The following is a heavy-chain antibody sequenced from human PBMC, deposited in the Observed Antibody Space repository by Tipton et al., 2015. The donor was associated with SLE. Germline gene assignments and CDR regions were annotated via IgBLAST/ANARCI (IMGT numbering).Heavy chain of an antibody. V-gene: IGHV4-31*03. CDR1: GGSISSGGYY. J-gene: IGHJ4*02. CDR3: ASGKLSYGGGDN. D-gene: IGHD4-23*01. Sequence: TLSLTCTVSGGSISSGGYYWSWIRQHPGKGLEWIGYIYYSGSTYYNPSLKSRVTISVGTSKMQFSLRLNSVTAADTAVYYCASGKLSYGGGDNWGQGTLVTVSS. CDR2: IYYSGST.